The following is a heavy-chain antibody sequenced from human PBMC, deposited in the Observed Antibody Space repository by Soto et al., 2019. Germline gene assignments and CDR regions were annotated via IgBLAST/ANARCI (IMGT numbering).Heavy chain of an antibody. CDR3: ARDRAMATMTFDS. CDR1: GFTFSSYT. Sequence: GGSLRLSCAASGFTFSSYTLDWVRQAPGRGLEWVASISQSSSYIYYADSLKGRFTISRDNAQNSLYLQMTSLGAEDTAVYYCARDRAMATMTFDSWGPGSLVTVSS. D-gene: IGHD5-12*01. CDR2: ISQSSSYI. J-gene: IGHJ4*02. V-gene: IGHV3-21*04.